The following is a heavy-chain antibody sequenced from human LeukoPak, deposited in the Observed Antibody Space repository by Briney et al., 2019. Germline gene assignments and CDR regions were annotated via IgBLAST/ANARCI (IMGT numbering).Heavy chain of an antibody. J-gene: IGHJ4*02. V-gene: IGHV1-18*01. CDR3: AREGDSFGY. Sequence: ASVRVSRKASGYKLTRYGINWVRQAPGQGREWMGWINSYNGNTNYPQKFQSRVTITTDTSTSTAYMELRSLISDDTAVYYGAREGDSFGYWGQGTLVTVSS. CDR2: INSYNGNT. CDR1: GYKLTRYG.